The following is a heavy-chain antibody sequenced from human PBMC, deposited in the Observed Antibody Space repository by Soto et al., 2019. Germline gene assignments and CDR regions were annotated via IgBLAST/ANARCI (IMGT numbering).Heavy chain of an antibody. CDR1: GFSFGNYG. J-gene: IGHJ3*01. CDR2: ISGGGGNT. Sequence: DVQLLESGGGLVQPGGSLRLSCATSGFSFGNYGMNWVRQAPGKGLEWVSGISGGGGNTYYADSVKGWFTISRDPSKNTVFLEMNSLRAEDTAVYYCAKGFIVVVTVLRPDDAFDVWGQGTLVTVSS. CDR3: AKGFIVVVTVLRPDDAFDV. V-gene: IGHV3-23*01. D-gene: IGHD2-21*02.